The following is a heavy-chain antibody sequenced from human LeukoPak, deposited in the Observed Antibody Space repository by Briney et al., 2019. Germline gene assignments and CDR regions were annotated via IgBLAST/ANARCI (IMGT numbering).Heavy chain of an antibody. CDR2: INLTGRT. CDR3: ARGGGGVIITSYYYYLDV. V-gene: IGHV4-34*01. J-gene: IGHJ6*03. D-gene: IGHD3-3*01. Sequence: SETLSLTCAVYGGSFSGYYWSWVRQPPGKALEWIGEINLTGRTNYNPSLKSRVTISLDTSKNQYSLELNSVTGADTAVYYCARGGGGVIITSYYYYLDVWAKGTTVTVSS. CDR1: GGSFSGYY.